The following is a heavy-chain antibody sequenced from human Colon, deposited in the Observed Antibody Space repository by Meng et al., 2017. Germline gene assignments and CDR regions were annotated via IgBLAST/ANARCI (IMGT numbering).Heavy chain of an antibody. V-gene: IGHV4-38-2*02. CDR1: GYSTSSVYY. CDR2: IYHSGST. D-gene: IGHD3-10*01. J-gene: IGHJ3*02. CDR3: ARAMVRGVSAFDI. Sequence: SEILSSTFTVPGYSTSSVYYRGWIRQPPGKGLEWIGSIYHSGSTYYHPSLKSRVTIPVDTSKNQFTLKLGSVTAADTAVYYCARAMVRGVSAFDIWGQGTMVTVSS.